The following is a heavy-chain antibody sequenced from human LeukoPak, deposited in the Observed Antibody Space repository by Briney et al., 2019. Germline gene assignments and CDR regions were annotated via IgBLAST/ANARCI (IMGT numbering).Heavy chain of an antibody. CDR2: IRYDESIE. J-gene: IGHJ4*02. Sequence: GGSLRLSCAASGFTFSSYGMHWVRQAPGKGLEWVAFIRYDESIEYYADSVKGRFTISRDNSKNTLYLQMSSLRAEDTAVYYCAKDVPTAYFDYWGQGILVTVSS. CDR3: AKDVPTAYFDY. CDR1: GFTFSSYG. D-gene: IGHD2-2*01. V-gene: IGHV3-30*02.